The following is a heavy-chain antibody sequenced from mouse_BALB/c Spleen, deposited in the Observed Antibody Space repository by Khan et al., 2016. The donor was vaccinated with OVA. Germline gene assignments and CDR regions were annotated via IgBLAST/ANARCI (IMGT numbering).Heavy chain of an antibody. J-gene: IGHJ2*01. Sequence: VQLQQSGAEQAKPGASVKMSCKTSGYTFSSYWIHWVKQRPGQGLEWIGYINPTSGYTEYTEKFKDKATLSADKSSSTAYMQLTSLTSEDSAVYYCARDRIDYWGQGTTLTVSS. CDR1: GYTFSSYW. V-gene: IGHV1-7*01. CDR2: INPTSGYT. CDR3: ARDRIDY.